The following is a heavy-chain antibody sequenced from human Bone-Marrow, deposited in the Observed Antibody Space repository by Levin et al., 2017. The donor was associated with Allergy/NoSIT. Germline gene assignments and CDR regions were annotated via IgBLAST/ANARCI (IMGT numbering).Heavy chain of an antibody. CDR3: STVRYCTSGVCYARYYYYYGMDV. J-gene: IGHJ6*02. Sequence: GGSLRLSCAVSGFTLNNAWINWVRQAPGKGLEWVGRFKGKTDGGTTDYAAPGKGRFTISRDDSKNMLYLQMNSLKTEYTAVYYCSTVRYCTSGVCYARYYYYYGMDVWGQGTTVTVSS. CDR1: GFTLNNAW. V-gene: IGHV3-15*07. CDR2: FKGKTDGGTT. D-gene: IGHD2-8*01.